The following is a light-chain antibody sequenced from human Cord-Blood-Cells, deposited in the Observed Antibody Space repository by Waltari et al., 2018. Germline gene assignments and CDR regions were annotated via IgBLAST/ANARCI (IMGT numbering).Light chain of an antibody. CDR1: QDISNY. CDR2: DAS. V-gene: IGKV1-33*01. Sequence: DIQMTQSPSSLSASVGDRVTITCQASQDISNYLNWYQQKPGKAPKPLIYDASNLETGGPSRFSGSGSWTDFTFTISSLQPEDIATYYCQQYDNLPRGTFGPGTKVDIK. J-gene: IGKJ3*01. CDR3: QQYDNLPRGT.